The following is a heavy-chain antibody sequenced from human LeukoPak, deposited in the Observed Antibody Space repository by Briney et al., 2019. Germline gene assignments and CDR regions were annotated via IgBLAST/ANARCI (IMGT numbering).Heavy chain of an antibody. CDR2: IKEDGIDK. J-gene: IGHJ4*02. CDR1: GFTFSDYW. D-gene: IGHD3-10*01. CDR3: ARDFGGIGHFDY. Sequence: PGGALRLSCAASGFTFSDYWMSWVRQAPGKGLEGVANIKEDGIDKHYVDSVKGRFTISRDNARNSLYLQMNSLRAEDTAVYYCARDFGGIGHFDYWGQGTLVTVSS. V-gene: IGHV3-7*05.